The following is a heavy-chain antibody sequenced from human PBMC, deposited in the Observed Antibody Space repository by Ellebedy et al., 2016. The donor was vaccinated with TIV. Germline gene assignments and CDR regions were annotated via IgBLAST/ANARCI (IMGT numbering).Heavy chain of an antibody. CDR2: ISTYNGNT. Sequence: AASVKVSCKASGYTFTSYGISWVRQAPGQGLEWMGWISTYNGNTNYAQKLQDRVTMTTDTSTNTAYMELSSLRSEDTAVYYCARARRYNWNLSPFDDWGQGALVTVSS. CDR3: ARARRYNWNLSPFDD. J-gene: IGHJ4*02. D-gene: IGHD1-1*01. CDR1: GYTFTSYG. V-gene: IGHV1-18*01.